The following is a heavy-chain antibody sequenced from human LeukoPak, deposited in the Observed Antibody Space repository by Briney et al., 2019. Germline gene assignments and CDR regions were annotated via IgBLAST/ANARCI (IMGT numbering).Heavy chain of an antibody. V-gene: IGHV3-30-3*01. D-gene: IGHD4-17*01. CDR3: ARAATVTTD. Sequence: GRSLRLSCAASGFTFSNYAMHWVRQAPGKGLEWVAVISYDGSNKYYADSVKGRFTISRDNSKNTLYLQMNSLRAEDTAVYYCARAATVTTDWGQGTLVTVSS. CDR2: ISYDGSNK. CDR1: GFTFSNYA. J-gene: IGHJ4*02.